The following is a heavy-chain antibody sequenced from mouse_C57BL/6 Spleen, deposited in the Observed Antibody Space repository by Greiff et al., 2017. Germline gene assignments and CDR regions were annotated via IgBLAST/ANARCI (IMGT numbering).Heavy chain of an antibody. CDR2: ISSGGSYT. CDR1: GFTFSSYG. J-gene: IGHJ3*01. CDR3: AEAEGFAY. V-gene: IGHV5-6*01. Sequence: EVKLMESGGDLVKPGGSLKLSCAASGFTFSSYGMSWVRQTPDKRLEWVATISSGGSYTYYPDSVKGRCTISRDNAKNTLYLQMSSLKSEDTAMYYCAEAEGFAYWGQGTLVTVSA. D-gene: IGHD6-1*01.